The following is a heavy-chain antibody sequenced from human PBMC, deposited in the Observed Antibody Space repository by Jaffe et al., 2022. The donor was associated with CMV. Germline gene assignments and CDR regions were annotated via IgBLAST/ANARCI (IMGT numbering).Heavy chain of an antibody. CDR2: ISSSGSTI. D-gene: IGHD3-22*01. Sequence: EVQLVESGGGLVQPGGSLRLSCAASGFTFSSYEMNWVRQAPGKGLEWVSYISSSGSTIYYADSVKGRFTISRDNAKNSLYLQMNSLRAEDTAVYYCARDGSGYFLDAFDIWGQGTMVTVSS. J-gene: IGHJ3*02. CDR3: ARDGSGYFLDAFDI. CDR1: GFTFSSYE. V-gene: IGHV3-48*03.